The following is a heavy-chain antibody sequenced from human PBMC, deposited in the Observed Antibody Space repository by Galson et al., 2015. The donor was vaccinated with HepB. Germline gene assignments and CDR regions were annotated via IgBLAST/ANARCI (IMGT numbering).Heavy chain of an antibody. CDR3: ARKSSLSHAFDI. D-gene: IGHD6-6*01. CDR1: GDSVSSNSAT. CDR2: TYYRSKWYN. V-gene: IGHV6-1*01. Sequence: CAISGDSVSSNSATWSWIRQSPSRGLEWLGRTYYRSKWYNDYIVSVKSQININPDTAKNQFSLQLNSVTPEDTAVYYCARKSSLSHAFDIWGQGTVVTVSS. J-gene: IGHJ3*02.